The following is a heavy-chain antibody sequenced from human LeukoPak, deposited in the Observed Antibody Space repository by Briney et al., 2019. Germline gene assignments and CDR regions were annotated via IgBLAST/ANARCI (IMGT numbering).Heavy chain of an antibody. D-gene: IGHD3-16*01. CDR1: GGSISSYY. CDR3: ARASRGIAYTFGYFDY. J-gene: IGHJ4*02. CDR2: IYTSGST. V-gene: IGHV4-4*07. Sequence: PSETLSLTCTVSGGSISSYYWSWIRQPAGKGLEWIGLIYTSGSTNYDPSLKSRVTMSVDTSKNQFSLKLTSVTAADTAVYYCARASRGIAYTFGYFDYWGQGTPVTVSS.